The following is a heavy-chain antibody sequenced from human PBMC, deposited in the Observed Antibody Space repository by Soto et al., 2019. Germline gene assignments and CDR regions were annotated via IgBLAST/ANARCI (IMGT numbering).Heavy chain of an antibody. CDR1: GYTFTSYA. Sequence: QVQLVQSGAEEKKPGASVKVSCKASGYTFTSYAMHWVRQAPGQRLEWMGWINAGNGNTKYSQKFQGRVTITRDTSASTAFMELSSLRSEDTAVYYCARAPSWWYFDLWGRGTLVTVSS. J-gene: IGHJ2*01. CDR3: ARAPSWWYFDL. V-gene: IGHV1-3*05. CDR2: INAGNGNT.